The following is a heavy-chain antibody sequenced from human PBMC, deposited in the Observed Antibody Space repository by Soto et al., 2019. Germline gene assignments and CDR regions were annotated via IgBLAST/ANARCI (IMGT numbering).Heavy chain of an antibody. V-gene: IGHV4-4*02. J-gene: IGHJ6*02. CDR1: GDSITGDNW. CDR3: ATQGFYRMGV. CDR2: IHHSGAT. Sequence: QVQLQESGPGLVQPSGTLSLTCAVSGDSITGDNWWSWVRQSPGKGLEWIGEIHHSGATNYNPSLKSRVAISVDKSKNQFSLKLNSVTAADPAMFYCATQGFYRMGVWGRGTTVTVSS.